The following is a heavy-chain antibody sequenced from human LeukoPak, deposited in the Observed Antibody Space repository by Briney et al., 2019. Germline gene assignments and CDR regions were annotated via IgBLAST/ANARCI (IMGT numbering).Heavy chain of an antibody. J-gene: IGHJ4*02. CDR2: IYYSGST. Sequence: PSETLSLTCTVSGGSISSYYWSWIRQPPGKGLEWIGYIYYSGSTNYNPSLKSRVTISVDTSKNRFSLKLSSVTAADTAVYYCARVLRAASWRSYDYWGQGSLVTVSS. CDR1: GGSISSYY. V-gene: IGHV4-59*01. CDR3: ARVLRAASWRSYDY. D-gene: IGHD5-18*01.